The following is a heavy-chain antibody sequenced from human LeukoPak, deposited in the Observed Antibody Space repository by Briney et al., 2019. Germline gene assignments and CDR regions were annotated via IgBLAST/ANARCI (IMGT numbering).Heavy chain of an antibody. CDR2: IYRSGST. V-gene: IGHV3-66*01. J-gene: IGHJ4*02. CDR3: AKDKDYYGSGSTHLDY. D-gene: IGHD3-10*01. Sequence: PGGSLRLSCAASGFSVSSNYMSWIRQAPGKGLEWVSVIYRSGSTHYADSVKDRFIISRDNSKNTLYLQMNSLRAEDTAVYYCAKDKDYYGSGSTHLDYWGQGTLVTVSS. CDR1: GFSVSSNY.